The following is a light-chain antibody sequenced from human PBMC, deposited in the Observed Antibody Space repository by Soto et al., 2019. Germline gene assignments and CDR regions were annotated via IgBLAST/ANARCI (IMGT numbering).Light chain of an antibody. CDR1: QSINNY. J-gene: IGKJ3*01. Sequence: DIAMTQSPSSLSASVGDRVTITCRASQSINNYLSWYQQKPGKAPKLLIYAASSLQGGVPSRFSGSGSGTDFTLTISSLQPEDFATYYCQQSHTTRAFGPGTKVDIK. CDR3: QQSHTTRA. CDR2: AAS. V-gene: IGKV1-39*01.